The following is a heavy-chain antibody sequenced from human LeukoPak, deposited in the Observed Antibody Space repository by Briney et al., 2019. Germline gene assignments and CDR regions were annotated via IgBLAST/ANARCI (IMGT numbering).Heavy chain of an antibody. J-gene: IGHJ5*02. CDR3: ARVGVVVVANWFDP. CDR2: ISAYNGDT. D-gene: IGHD2-2*01. CDR1: GYTFPSFG. Sequence: ASVTVSCKASGYTFPSFGISWVRQAPGQGLEWMGWISAYNGDTNYAENFQDRVTMTTDTSTSTAYLELRSLRSDDTAVYYCARVGVVVVANWFDPWGQGTLVTVSS. V-gene: IGHV1-18*01.